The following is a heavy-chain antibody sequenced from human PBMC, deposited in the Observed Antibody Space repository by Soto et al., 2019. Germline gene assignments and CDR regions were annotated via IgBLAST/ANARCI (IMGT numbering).Heavy chain of an antibody. CDR1: GFTFTSSA. D-gene: IGHD2-8*01. J-gene: IGHJ4*02. CDR3: AADATAWQQMVPSDY. V-gene: IGHV1-58*01. CDR2: IAVGSGYT. Sequence: QMQLEQSGPEVKKPGTSVKVSCKASGFTFTSSAFQWVRQARGQRLEWIGWIAVGSGYTNYEQRFQDRVTLTRDMSTATTYMELSRLTSEDTAIYYCAADATAWQQMVPSDYWGQGTLVTVSS.